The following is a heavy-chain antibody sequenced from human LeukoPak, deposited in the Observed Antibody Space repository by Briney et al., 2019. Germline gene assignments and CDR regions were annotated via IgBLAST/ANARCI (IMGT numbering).Heavy chain of an antibody. V-gene: IGHV4-30-2*01. Sequence: SETLSLTCAVSGGSISSGGYSWSWIRQPPGKGLEWIGYIYHSGSTYYNPSLKSRATISVDRSKNQFSLKLSSVTAADTAVYYCARYSGNYRFFDYWGPGTLVTVSS. CDR3: ARYSGNYRFFDY. CDR1: GGSISSGGYS. J-gene: IGHJ4*02. CDR2: IYHSGST. D-gene: IGHD1-26*01.